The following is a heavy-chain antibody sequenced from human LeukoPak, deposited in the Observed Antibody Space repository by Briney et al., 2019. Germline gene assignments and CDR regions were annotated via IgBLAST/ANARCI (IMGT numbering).Heavy chain of an antibody. D-gene: IGHD2-2*01. Sequence: GGSLRLSCAASGFTFSNYDMHWVRQATGKGLEWVSAFHTAGDTHYSGSVKGRFATSRENAKNSSYLQMNNLRAGDTAVYYCARGSCSSSSWSERLNGLDVWGQGTPVTVSS. CDR1: GFTFSNYD. J-gene: IGHJ6*02. V-gene: IGHV3-13*01. CDR3: ARGSCSSSSWSERLNGLDV. CDR2: FHTAGDT.